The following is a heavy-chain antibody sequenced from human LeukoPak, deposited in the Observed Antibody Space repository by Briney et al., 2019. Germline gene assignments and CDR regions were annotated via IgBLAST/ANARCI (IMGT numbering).Heavy chain of an antibody. CDR3: AKVAARVFNWFDP. Sequence: ASVKVSCEASGYTFTNYAINWMRQAPGQGLEWMGRINPNSGGTNYAQKFQGRVTMTRDTSISTAYMELSRLRSDDTAVYYCAKVAARVFNWFDPWGQGTLVTVSS. D-gene: IGHD2-15*01. CDR1: GYTFTNYA. J-gene: IGHJ5*02. CDR2: INPNSGGT. V-gene: IGHV1-2*06.